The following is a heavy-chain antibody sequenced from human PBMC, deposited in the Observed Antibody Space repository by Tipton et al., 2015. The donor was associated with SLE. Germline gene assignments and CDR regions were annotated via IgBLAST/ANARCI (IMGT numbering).Heavy chain of an antibody. CDR3: ARDRVREYFDY. V-gene: IGHV3-7*01. J-gene: IGHJ4*02. Sequence: GSLRLSCAASGFTFSSYWMSWVRQAPGKGLEWVANIKQDGSGKYYVDSVKGRFTISRDNAKNSLYLQMNSLRAEDTAVYYCARDRVREYFDYWGQGTLVTVSS. CDR2: IKQDGSGK. D-gene: IGHD1-26*01. CDR1: GFTFSSYW.